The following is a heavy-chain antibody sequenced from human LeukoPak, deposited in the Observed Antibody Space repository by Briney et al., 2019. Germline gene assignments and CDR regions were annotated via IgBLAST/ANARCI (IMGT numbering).Heavy chain of an antibody. Sequence: SETLSLTCTVSGGSLSSYYWSWIRQPPGKGLEWIGYIYYSGSTNYNPSLKSRVTISVDTSKNQFSLKLSSVTAADTAVYYCARDLAIFGVGGYYYYGMDVWGQGTTVTVSS. J-gene: IGHJ6*02. CDR1: GGSLSSYY. CDR2: IYYSGST. CDR3: ARDLAIFGVGGYYYYGMDV. V-gene: IGHV4-59*01. D-gene: IGHD3-3*01.